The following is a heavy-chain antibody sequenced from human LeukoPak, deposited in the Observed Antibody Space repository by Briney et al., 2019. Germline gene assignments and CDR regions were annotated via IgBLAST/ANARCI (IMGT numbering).Heavy chain of an antibody. CDR1: SDSISTYD. CDR3: ARHSPSGWYFFDF. J-gene: IGHJ4*02. Sequence: SETLSLTCSVSSDSISTYDWSWIRQPAGKGLEWLGQIFTSGSHTYHSSLKGRLTMSVDKSKNQVSLKLISVTAADTAIYYCARHSPSGWYFFDFWGRGTLVTVSS. CDR2: IFTSGSH. D-gene: IGHD6-19*01. V-gene: IGHV4-4*07.